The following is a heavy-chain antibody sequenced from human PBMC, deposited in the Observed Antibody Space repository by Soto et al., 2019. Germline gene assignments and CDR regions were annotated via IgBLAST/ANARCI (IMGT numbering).Heavy chain of an antibody. CDR1: GGSISSGGYY. Sequence: PSETLSLTCTVSGGSISSGGYYWSWIRQHPGKGLEWIGYIYYSGSTYYNPSLKSRVTISVDTSKNQFSLKLSSVTAADTAVYYCATMATTYYYYYGMDGWGQGTTVTVSS. CDR2: IYYSGST. J-gene: IGHJ6*02. D-gene: IGHD5-12*01. CDR3: ATMATTYYYYYGMDG. V-gene: IGHV4-31*03.